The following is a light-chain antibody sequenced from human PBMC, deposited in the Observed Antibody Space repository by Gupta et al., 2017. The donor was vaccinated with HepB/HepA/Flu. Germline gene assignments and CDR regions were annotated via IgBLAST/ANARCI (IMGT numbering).Light chain of an antibody. CDR2: GAS. CDR3: HQYRHGPPHLT. CDR1: ENIRNY. J-gene: IGKJ1*01. Sequence: EIVMTQSPATLSVSPGEKVTLSCRASENIRNYLAWYQQRSGQAPRLLIYGASTRANGIPARFSGGGSETEFSLTISSLQSDDSAVYFCHQYRHGPPHLTFGQGTKLEIK. V-gene: IGKV3-15*01.